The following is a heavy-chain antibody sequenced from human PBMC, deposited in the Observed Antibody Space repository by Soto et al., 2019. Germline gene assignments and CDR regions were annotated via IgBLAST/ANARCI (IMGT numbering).Heavy chain of an antibody. CDR1: GFTFSNYW. CDR3: ARKSPPLDYDFWSGPRGAFDI. D-gene: IGHD3-3*01. V-gene: IGHV3-74*01. J-gene: IGHJ3*02. Sequence: PGGSLRLSCVGSGFTFSNYWMHWVRQAPGKGLEWVSRVKSDGSSTSYADSVKGRFTISRDNSKNTLYLQMNSLRAEDTAVYYCARKSPPLDYDFWSGPRGAFDIWGQGTMVTVSS. CDR2: VKSDGSST.